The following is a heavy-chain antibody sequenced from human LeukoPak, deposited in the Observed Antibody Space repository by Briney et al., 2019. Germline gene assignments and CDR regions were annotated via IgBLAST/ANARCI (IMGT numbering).Heavy chain of an antibody. J-gene: IGHJ4*02. CDR3: ATPTGYYYDSSGHPIDY. CDR1: GFTFSSYW. V-gene: IGHV3-7*01. CDR2: IKQDGSEK. Sequence: GGSLRLSCAASGFTFSSYWMSWVRQAPGKGLKWVANIKQDGSEKYYVDSVKGRFTISRDNAKNSLYLQMKSLRAEDTAVYYCATPTGYYYDSSGHPIDYWGQGTLVTVSS. D-gene: IGHD3-22*01.